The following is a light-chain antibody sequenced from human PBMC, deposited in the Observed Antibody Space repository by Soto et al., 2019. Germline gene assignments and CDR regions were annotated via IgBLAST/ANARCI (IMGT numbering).Light chain of an antibody. J-gene: IGKJ2*02. CDR3: QQYNSYLCT. Sequence: DIQMTQSPSTLSASVGDRVTITCRASQSISSWLAWYQQKPGKAPKLLIYKASSLESGVPSRVSGSGSGTEFTLTISSLQPDDFATYDCQQYNSYLCTFGQGTKLEIK. CDR2: KAS. V-gene: IGKV1-5*03. CDR1: QSISSW.